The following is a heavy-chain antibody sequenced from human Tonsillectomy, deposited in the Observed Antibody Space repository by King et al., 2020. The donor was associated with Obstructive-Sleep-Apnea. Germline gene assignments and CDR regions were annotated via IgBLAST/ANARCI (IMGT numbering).Heavy chain of an antibody. CDR2: FYYSGST. D-gene: IGHD6-19*01. V-gene: IGHV4-59*01. J-gene: IGHJ4*02. CDR1: GGSISSYY. Sequence: VQLQESGPGLVKPSETLSLTCTVSGGSISSYYWSWIRQPPGKGLEWIGYFYYSGSTNYNPSLKSRVTISVDPSKNQFSLKLSSVTAADTAVYYCARGPVGQWLVLDYWGQGTLVTVSS. CDR3: ARGPVGQWLVLDY.